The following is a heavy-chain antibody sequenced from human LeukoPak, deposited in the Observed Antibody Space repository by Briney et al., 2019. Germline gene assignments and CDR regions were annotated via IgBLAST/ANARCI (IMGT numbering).Heavy chain of an antibody. J-gene: IGHJ4*02. CDR1: GYTFTGYY. V-gene: IGHV1-2*02. CDR3: ARGFLAPGLSGWYYVFDY. Sequence: ASVKVSCKASGYTFTGYYMHWVRQAPGQGLEWMGWINPNSGGTNYAQKFQGRVTMTRDTSISTAYMELSRLRSDDTAVYYCARGFLAPGLSGWYYVFDYWGQGTLVTVSS. CDR2: INPNSGGT. D-gene: IGHD6-19*01.